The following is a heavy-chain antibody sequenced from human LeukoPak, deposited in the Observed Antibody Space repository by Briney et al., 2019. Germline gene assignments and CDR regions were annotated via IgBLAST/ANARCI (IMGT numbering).Heavy chain of an antibody. CDR3: AKGGGIHVSFDY. D-gene: IGHD3-10*01. Sequence: GGSLRLSCAASGFTVSSNYMSWVRQAPGKGLEWVSVIYSGGTTYYAGSVKGRFTISKDNSKNTLYLQMNSLIAEDTAVYYCAKGGGIHVSFDYWGQGTLVTVSS. V-gene: IGHV3-66*01. CDR2: IYSGGTT. CDR1: GFTVSSNY. J-gene: IGHJ4*02.